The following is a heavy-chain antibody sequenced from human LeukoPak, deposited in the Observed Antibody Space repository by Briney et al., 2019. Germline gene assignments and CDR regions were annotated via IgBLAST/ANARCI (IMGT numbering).Heavy chain of an antibody. D-gene: IGHD3-22*01. V-gene: IGHV1-2*02. CDR2: INPNSGGT. CDR3: ARDEPDYDSSGYYYVFFDY. CDR1: GYTFTGYY. J-gene: IGHJ4*02. Sequence: GASVKVSCKASGYTFTGYYMHWVRQAPGQGLEWMGWINPNSGGTNYAQKFQGRVTMTRDTSISTAYMGLRSLRSDDTAVYYCARDEPDYDSSGYYYVFFDYWGQGTLVTVSS.